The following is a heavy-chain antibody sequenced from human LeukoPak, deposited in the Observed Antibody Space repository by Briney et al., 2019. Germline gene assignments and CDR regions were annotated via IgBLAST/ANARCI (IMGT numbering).Heavy chain of an antibody. CDR2: IYYSGST. D-gene: IGHD3-3*01. CDR3: ARRLLEWLSFDY. Sequence: SETLSLTCTVSGGSISSYYWSWIRQPPGKGLEWIGYIYYSGSTNYNPSLKSRVTISVDTSKNQFSLKLSSVTAADTAVYYCARRLLEWLSFDYWGQGTLVTVSS. V-gene: IGHV4-59*08. CDR1: GGSISSYY. J-gene: IGHJ4*02.